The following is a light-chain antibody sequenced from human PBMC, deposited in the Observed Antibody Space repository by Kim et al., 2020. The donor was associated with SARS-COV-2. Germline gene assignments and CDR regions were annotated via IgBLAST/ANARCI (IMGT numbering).Light chain of an antibody. J-gene: IGKJ4*01. CDR3: QQSYSIPLT. CDR1: QTFSNY. V-gene: IGKV1-39*01. CDR2: AAS. Sequence: ASIADIVTSTCRASQTFSNYLNWYQHQPGKAPNLLIYAASSLQSGVPSRFSGSGSGTDFTLTISSLQPEDFATYYCQQSYSIPLTFGGGTKVDIK.